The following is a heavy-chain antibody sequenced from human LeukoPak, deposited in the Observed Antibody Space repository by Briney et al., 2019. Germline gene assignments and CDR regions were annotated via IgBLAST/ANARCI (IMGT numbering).Heavy chain of an antibody. D-gene: IGHD3-22*01. CDR1: GGTFSSYA. Sequence: ASVKVSCKASGGTFSSYAISWVRQAPGQGLEWMGGIIPIFGTANYAQKFQGRVTITADESTSTAYMELCSLRSEDTAVYYCARVDYYDSSGYYYDHPFDYWGQGTLVTVSS. V-gene: IGHV1-69*13. CDR3: ARVDYYDSSGYYYDHPFDY. CDR2: IIPIFGTA. J-gene: IGHJ4*02.